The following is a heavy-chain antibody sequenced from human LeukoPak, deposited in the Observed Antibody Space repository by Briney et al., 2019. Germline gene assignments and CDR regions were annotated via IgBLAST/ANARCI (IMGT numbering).Heavy chain of an antibody. CDR2: INPNSGGT. D-gene: IGHD6-19*01. CDR1: GYTFTGYY. J-gene: IGHJ4*02. Sequence: ASVKVSCKASGYTFTGYYMHRVRQAPGQGLEWMGRINPNSGGTNYAQKFQGRVTMTRDTSISTAYMELSRLRSDDTAVYYCARLDAYSSGSFDYWGQGTLVTVSS. CDR3: ARLDAYSSGSFDY. V-gene: IGHV1-2*06.